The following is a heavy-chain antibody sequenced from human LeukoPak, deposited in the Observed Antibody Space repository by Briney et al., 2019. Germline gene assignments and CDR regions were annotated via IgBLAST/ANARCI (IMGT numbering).Heavy chain of an antibody. D-gene: IGHD3-9*01. Sequence: ASVTVSCKASGYTFTSYGISWVRQAPGQGLEWMGWISAYNGNTNYAQKLQGRVTMTTDTSTSTAYMELRSLRSDDTAVYYCARVHDILTDYYYYYGMDVWGQGTAVTVSS. V-gene: IGHV1-18*01. CDR1: GYTFTSYG. J-gene: IGHJ6*02. CDR2: ISAYNGNT. CDR3: ARVHDILTDYYYYYGMDV.